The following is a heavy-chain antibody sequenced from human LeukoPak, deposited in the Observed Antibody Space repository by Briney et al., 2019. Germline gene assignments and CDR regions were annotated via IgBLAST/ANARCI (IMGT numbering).Heavy chain of an antibody. Sequence: GGSLRLSCAASGFTFSSYAMHWVRQAPGKGLEWVAVISYDGSNKYYADSVKGRFTISRDNSKNTPYLQMNSLRAEDTAVYYCARVTVTTPYYYYYGMDVWGQGTTVTVSS. CDR2: ISYDGSNK. V-gene: IGHV3-30-3*01. CDR3: ARVTVTTPYYYYYGMDV. CDR1: GFTFSSYA. J-gene: IGHJ6*02. D-gene: IGHD4-17*01.